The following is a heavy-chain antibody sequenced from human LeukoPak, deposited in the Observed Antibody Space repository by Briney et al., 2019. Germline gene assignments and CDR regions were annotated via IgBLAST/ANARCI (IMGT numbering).Heavy chain of an antibody. CDR2: ISYDGSNK. CDR1: GFTFSSYA. D-gene: IGHD2-21*01. V-gene: IGHV3-30-3*01. J-gene: IGHJ6*02. Sequence: GGSLRLSCAASGFTFSSYAMHWVRQAPGKGLEWVAVISYDGSNKYYADSVKGRFTISRDNSKNTLYLQMNSLRAEDTAVYYCASEEGVVGGKYYYYYGMDVWGQGTTVTVS. CDR3: ASEEGVVGGKYYYYYGMDV.